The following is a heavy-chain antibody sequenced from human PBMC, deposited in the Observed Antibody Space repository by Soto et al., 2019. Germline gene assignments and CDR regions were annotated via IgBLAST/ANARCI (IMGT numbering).Heavy chain of an antibody. Sequence: ASVKVSCKASGYTFTSYGISWVRQAPGQGLEWMGWISAYNGNTNYAQKLQGRVTMTTDTSTSTAYMELRSLRSDDTAVYYCARAQYSSRRSRWFYPWGQGTLVTVAS. V-gene: IGHV1-18*01. CDR2: ISAYNGNT. CDR3: ARAQYSSRRSRWFYP. CDR1: GYTFTSYG. J-gene: IGHJ5*02. D-gene: IGHD6-13*01.